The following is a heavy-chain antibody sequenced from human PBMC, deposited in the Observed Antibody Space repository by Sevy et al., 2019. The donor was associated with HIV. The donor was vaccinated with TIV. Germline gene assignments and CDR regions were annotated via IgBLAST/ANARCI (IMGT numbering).Heavy chain of an antibody. D-gene: IGHD2-15*01. Sequence: GGSLRLSCAASGFTFSSYAMSWVRQAPGNGLEWVSAISGSGGSTYYADSVKGRFTISRDNSKNTLYLQMNSLRAEDTAVYYCAKRPGLVVNYWYFDLWGRGTLVTVSS. J-gene: IGHJ2*01. CDR2: ISGSGGST. CDR1: GFTFSSYA. CDR3: AKRPGLVVNYWYFDL. V-gene: IGHV3-23*01.